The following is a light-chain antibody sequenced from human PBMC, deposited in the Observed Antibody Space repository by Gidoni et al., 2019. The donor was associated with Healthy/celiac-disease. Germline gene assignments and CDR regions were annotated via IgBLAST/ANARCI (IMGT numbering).Light chain of an antibody. CDR1: QRCFYSTNNKNY. V-gene: IGKV4-1*01. J-gene: IGKJ2*01. CDR3: QQYYSTPYT. Sequence: DIVMTQSPDSLAASLGERATINCKSSQRCFYSTNNKNYLAWYQQKPGQPPKLLIYWASTRESGVPDRFSGSGSGTEFTLTISSLQAEDVAVYYCQQYYSTPYTFXQXTKLEIK. CDR2: WAS.